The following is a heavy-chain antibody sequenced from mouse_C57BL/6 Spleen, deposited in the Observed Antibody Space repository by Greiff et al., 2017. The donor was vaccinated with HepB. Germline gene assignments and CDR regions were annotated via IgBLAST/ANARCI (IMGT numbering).Heavy chain of an antibody. D-gene: IGHD2-5*01. Sequence: DVMLVESGGGLVKPGGSLKLSCAASGFTFSSYTMSWVRQTPEKRLEWVATISGGGGNTYYPASVKGRFTISSDNAKNTLYLQMSSLRSEDTALYYCARHDYSNYAWFAYWGQGTLVTVSA. CDR3: ARHDYSNYAWFAY. V-gene: IGHV5-9*01. J-gene: IGHJ3*01. CDR1: GFTFSSYT. CDR2: ISGGGGNT.